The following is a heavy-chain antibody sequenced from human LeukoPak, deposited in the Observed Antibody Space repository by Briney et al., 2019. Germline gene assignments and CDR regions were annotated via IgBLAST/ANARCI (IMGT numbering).Heavy chain of an antibody. CDR1: GGTFSSYA. CDR2: ISAYNGNP. V-gene: IGHV1-18*01. Sequence: GASVKVSCKASGGTFSSYAISWVRQAPGQGLEWMGWISAYNGNPNYAQKLQYRVTMTTDSSTSTAYMELRSLRSDDTAVYYCARDSIAGTYYFEYWGQGTLVTVSS. J-gene: IGHJ4*02. D-gene: IGHD6-13*01. CDR3: ARDSIAGTYYFEY.